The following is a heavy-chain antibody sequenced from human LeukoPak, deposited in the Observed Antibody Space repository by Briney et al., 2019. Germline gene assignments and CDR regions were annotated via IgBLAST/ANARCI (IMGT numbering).Heavy chain of an antibody. CDR3: AKPTGSCSGGSCYQN. Sequence: GGSLRLSCAASGFTFSSYATSWVRQAPGKGLEWVSAISGSGGSTYYADSVKGRFTISRDNSKNTLYLQMNSLRAEDTAVYYCAKPTGSCSGGSCYQNWGQGTLVTVSS. CDR1: GFTFSSYA. CDR2: ISGSGGST. D-gene: IGHD2-15*01. V-gene: IGHV3-23*01. J-gene: IGHJ4*02.